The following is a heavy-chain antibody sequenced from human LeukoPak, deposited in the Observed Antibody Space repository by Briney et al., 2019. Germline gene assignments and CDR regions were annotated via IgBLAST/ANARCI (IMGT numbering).Heavy chain of an antibody. V-gene: IGHV1-18*01. J-gene: IGHJ4*02. Sequence: ASVKVSCKASGYTFITYGISWVRQAPGQGLEWMGWISAYNGNTNYAQKLQGRVTMTTDTSTSTAYMELRSLRSDDTAVNYCAREVPENFNFDYWGQGTLVTVSS. CDR1: GYTFITYG. CDR2: ISAYNGNT. D-gene: IGHD2/OR15-2a*01. CDR3: AREVPENFNFDY.